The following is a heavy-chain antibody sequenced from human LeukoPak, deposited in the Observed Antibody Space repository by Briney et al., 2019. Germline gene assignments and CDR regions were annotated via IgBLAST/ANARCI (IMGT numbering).Heavy chain of an antibody. CDR2: INHSGST. J-gene: IGHJ6*02. CDR3: ARDPTVTNPYYYYGMDV. Sequence: SETLSLTCTVSGGSISSGGYYWSWIRQPPGKGLEWIGEINHSGSTNYNPSLKSRVTISVDTSKNQFSLKLSSVTAADTAVYYCARDPTVTNPYYYYGMDVWGQGTTVTVSS. CDR1: GGSISSGGYY. D-gene: IGHD4-17*01. V-gene: IGHV4-39*07.